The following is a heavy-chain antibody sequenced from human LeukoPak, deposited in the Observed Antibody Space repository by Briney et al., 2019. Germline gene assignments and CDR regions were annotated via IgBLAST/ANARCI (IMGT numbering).Heavy chain of an antibody. J-gene: IGHJ3*02. CDR3: ARSIVGAFDI. CDR2: ISAYNGNT. D-gene: IGHD1-26*01. CDR1: GYTFTSYG. Sequence: ASVKVSCKSSGYTFTSYGIIWVRQAPGQGLEWVGWISAYNGNTNYAQKLQGRVTMTTDTSTSAAYMELRSPRSDDTAVYYCARSIVGAFDIWGQGTMVTVSS. V-gene: IGHV1-18*01.